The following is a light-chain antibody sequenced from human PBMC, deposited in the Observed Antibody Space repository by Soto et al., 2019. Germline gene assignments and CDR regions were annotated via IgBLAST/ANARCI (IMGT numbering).Light chain of an antibody. CDR1: QSIATW. CDR3: QQYYLYAT. Sequence: DLQMTQSPFTLSASVGDRVTITCRASQSIATWLAWFQQKPGKAPKLLMYDASNLESGVPTRFSGSGSETEFTLTISSLQPDDFATYYCQQYYLYATFGQGTRVEMK. J-gene: IGKJ1*01. V-gene: IGKV1-5*01. CDR2: DAS.